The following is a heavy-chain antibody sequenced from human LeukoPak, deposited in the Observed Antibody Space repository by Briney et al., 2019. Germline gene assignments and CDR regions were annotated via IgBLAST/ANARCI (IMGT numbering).Heavy chain of an antibody. Sequence: SVKVSCKASGYTFTSYGISWVRQAPGQGLEWMGGIIPIFATATYAQKFQGRVTITADESTGTAYMELSSLRSEDTAVYYCARADGGSGTYSAVFWFDPWGQGTQVTVSS. D-gene: IGHD3-10*01. J-gene: IGHJ5*02. V-gene: IGHV1-69*13. CDR3: ARADGGSGTYSAVFWFDP. CDR1: GYTFTSYG. CDR2: IIPIFATA.